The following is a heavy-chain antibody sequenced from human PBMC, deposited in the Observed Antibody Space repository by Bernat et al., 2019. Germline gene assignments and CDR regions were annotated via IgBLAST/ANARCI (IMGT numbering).Heavy chain of an antibody. CDR1: GYTFTSYY. CDR2: INPSGGGT. Sequence: QVQLVQSGAEVKKPGASVKVSCKASGYTFTSYYMHWVRQAPGQGLEWMGIINPSGGGTSYAQKFQGRVSMNRDTSTSTVYMELSSLRSEDTAVYYCARGGGVGVASLNPFDYWGQGTLVTVSS. CDR3: ARGGGVGVASLNPFDY. D-gene: IGHD2-21*01. J-gene: IGHJ4*02. V-gene: IGHV1-46*03.